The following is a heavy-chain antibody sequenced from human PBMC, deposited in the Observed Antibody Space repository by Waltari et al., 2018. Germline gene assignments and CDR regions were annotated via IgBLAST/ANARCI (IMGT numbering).Heavy chain of an antibody. J-gene: IGHJ4*02. D-gene: IGHD4-4*01. V-gene: IGHV4-38-2*02. Sequence: QVQLQESGPGLVKPSETLLLTCSISDSSIIPDSFWRWIRQPPGKGLEWIGSIYHTGTVYYNPSLRSRVAISVDTSRNQFSLRLTSVTAADTAVYYCARVTTVRLFDYWGQGMLVTVSS. CDR3: ARVTTVRLFDY. CDR2: IYHTGTV. CDR1: DSSIIPDSF.